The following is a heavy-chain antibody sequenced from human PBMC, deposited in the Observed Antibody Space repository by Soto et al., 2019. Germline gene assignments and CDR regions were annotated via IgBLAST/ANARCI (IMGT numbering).Heavy chain of an antibody. J-gene: IGHJ4*02. Sequence: ASETLSLTCTVSGGSISTYYWSCIRQPAGKGLEWIGRIYTSGCTNYNPSLKSRVTMSVDTSKNHFSLKLSSVTAADTAVYYCARSGLRFLEWSYDYWGQGTLVTVSS. D-gene: IGHD3-3*01. CDR3: ARSGLRFLEWSYDY. CDR1: GGSISTYY. CDR2: IYTSGCT. V-gene: IGHV4-4*07.